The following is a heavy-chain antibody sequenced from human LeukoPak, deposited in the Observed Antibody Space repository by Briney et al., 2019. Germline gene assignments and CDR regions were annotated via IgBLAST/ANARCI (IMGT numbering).Heavy chain of an antibody. CDR3: ARSRSSGWGREFDY. J-gene: IGHJ4*02. CDR1: GFTFSSYA. CDR2: ISYDVSNK. D-gene: IGHD6-19*01. Sequence: PGRSLRPSCAASGFTFSSYAMHWVRQAPGKGLEWVAVISYDVSNKFYADSVRGRFTISRDNSKNSLYLQMNSLRAEDTAVYYCARSRSSGWGREFDYWGQGTLVTVSS. V-gene: IGHV3-30-3*01.